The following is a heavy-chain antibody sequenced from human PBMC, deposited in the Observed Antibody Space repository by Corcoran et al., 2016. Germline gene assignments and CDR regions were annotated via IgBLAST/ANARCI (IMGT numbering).Heavy chain of an antibody. Sequence: QMQLVQSGAEGKKPGSSVKVSCKASGGTFKNYGFSWVRQAPGQGLEWMGGIIPIFGTRDYARSFQGRVTITADEYTSTAYMELSSLRFEDTAIYYCARSEDCSTGSCNKGYYGLDVWGQGTTVTVSS. J-gene: IGHJ6*02. CDR2: IIPIFGTR. V-gene: IGHV1-69*01. CDR1: GGTFKNYG. CDR3: ARSEDCSTGSCNKGYYGLDV. D-gene: IGHD2-15*01.